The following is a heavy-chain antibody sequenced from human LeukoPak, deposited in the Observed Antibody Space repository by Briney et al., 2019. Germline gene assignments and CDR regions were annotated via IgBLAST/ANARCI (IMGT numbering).Heavy chain of an antibody. CDR1: GFAFSNYN. D-gene: IGHD2-2*01. V-gene: IGHV3-48*01. J-gene: IGHJ6*03. Sequence: GGSLRLSCAASGFAFSNYNMNWVRQAPGKGLEWVSYISSSSHSIYYADSVKGRFTISRDNSKNTLYLQMNSLRAEDTAVYYCANPYCSSTSCSDHYYYYYMDVWGKGTTVTVSS. CDR3: ANPYCSSTSCSDHYYYYYMDV. CDR2: ISSSSHSI.